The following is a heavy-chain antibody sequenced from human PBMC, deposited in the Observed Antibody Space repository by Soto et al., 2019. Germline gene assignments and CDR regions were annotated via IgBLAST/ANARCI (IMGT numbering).Heavy chain of an antibody. Sequence: GGSLRLSCAASGFTFSSYAMSWVRQAPGKGLEWVSAISGSGGSTYYADSAKGRFTISRDNSKNTLYLQMNSLRAEDTAVYYCAKDNLAVVPAAMIDYWGQGTLVTVSS. CDR2: ISGSGGST. D-gene: IGHD2-2*01. CDR3: AKDNLAVVPAAMIDY. V-gene: IGHV3-23*01. J-gene: IGHJ4*02. CDR1: GFTFSSYA.